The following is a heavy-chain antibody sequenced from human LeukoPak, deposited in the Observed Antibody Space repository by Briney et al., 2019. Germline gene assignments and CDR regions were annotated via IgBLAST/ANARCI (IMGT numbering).Heavy chain of an antibody. CDR3: AKMKAPADWYFDL. CDR1: GFTFSSYS. CDR2: ISSSSSYI. D-gene: IGHD2-15*01. Sequence: GGSLRLSCAASGFTFSSYSMNWVRQAPGKGLEWVSSISSSSSYIYYADSVKGRFTISRDNAKNSLYLQMNSLRAEDTAVYYCAKMKAPADWYFDLWGRGTLVTVSS. V-gene: IGHV3-21*04. J-gene: IGHJ2*01.